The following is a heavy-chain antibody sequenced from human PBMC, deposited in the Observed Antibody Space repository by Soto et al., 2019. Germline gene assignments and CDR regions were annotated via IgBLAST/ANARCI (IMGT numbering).Heavy chain of an antibody. J-gene: IGHJ5*02. CDR2: IYSSGST. CDR1: VGAITSYY. Sequence: SETLSLTCTVSVGAITSYYWTLIRQPAGKGLEWIGRIYSSGSTKYNPSLQSRISMSLDTSKNQFSLTLASVTAADTAVYYCARGQRFSDWFDPWGQGTLVTVS. D-gene: IGHD3-3*01. CDR3: ARGQRFSDWFDP. V-gene: IGHV4-4*07.